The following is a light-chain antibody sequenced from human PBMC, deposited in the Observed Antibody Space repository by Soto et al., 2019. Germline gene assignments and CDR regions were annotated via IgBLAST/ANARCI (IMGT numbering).Light chain of an antibody. Sequence: DIQMTQSPSSLSTFVGDRVTITCRASQSISTYLNWFQQKPGKAPKLLIYAASSLQSGVPSRFSGSGSGTGFTLTISSLQPEDFATYYCQQSYSRPPTFGGGTKVEIK. CDR1: QSISTY. J-gene: IGKJ4*01. CDR3: QQSYSRPPT. CDR2: AAS. V-gene: IGKV1-39*01.